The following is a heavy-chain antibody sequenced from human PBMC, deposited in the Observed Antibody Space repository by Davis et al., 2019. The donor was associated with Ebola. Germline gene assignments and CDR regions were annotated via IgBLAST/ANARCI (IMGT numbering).Heavy chain of an antibody. Sequence: PGGSLRLSCAASGFTFSSYAMSWVRQAPGKGLEWVSAISGSGGSTYYADSVKGRFTISRDNSKNTLYLQMNSLRAEDTAVYYCARRPCSGDNCYFDYWGQGTLVTVSS. J-gene: IGHJ4*02. D-gene: IGHD2-15*01. CDR3: ARRPCSGDNCYFDY. CDR2: ISGSGGST. CDR1: GFTFSSYA. V-gene: IGHV3-23*01.